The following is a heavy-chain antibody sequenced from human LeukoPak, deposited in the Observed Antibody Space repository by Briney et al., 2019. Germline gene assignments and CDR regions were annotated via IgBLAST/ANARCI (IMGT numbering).Heavy chain of an antibody. Sequence: GGSPRLSCAASGFTFSDYYVSWIRQAPGKGLEWVSYISSSGSTIYYADSVKGRFTISRDNAKNSLYLQMNSLRAEDTAVYYCARGISSGWSSHWRQGTLVTVSS. CDR2: ISSSGSTI. D-gene: IGHD6-19*01. J-gene: IGHJ4*02. V-gene: IGHV3-11*01. CDR1: GFTFSDYY. CDR3: ARGISSGWSSH.